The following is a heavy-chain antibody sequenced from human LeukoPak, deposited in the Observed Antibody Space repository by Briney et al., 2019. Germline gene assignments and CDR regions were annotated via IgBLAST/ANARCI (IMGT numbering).Heavy chain of an antibody. CDR1: GGSFSGYY. Sequence: SETLSLTCAVYGGSFSGYYWSWIRQPPGKGLEWIGEINHSESTNYNPSLKSRVTISVDTSKNQFSLKLSSVTAADTAVYYCASSIRVAVAGNYYYYGMDVWGQGTTVTVSS. J-gene: IGHJ6*02. D-gene: IGHD6-19*01. CDR3: ASSIRVAVAGNYYYYGMDV. CDR2: INHSEST. V-gene: IGHV4-34*01.